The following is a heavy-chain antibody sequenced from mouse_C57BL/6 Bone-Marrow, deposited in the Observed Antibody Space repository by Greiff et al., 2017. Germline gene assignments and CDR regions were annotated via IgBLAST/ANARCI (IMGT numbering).Heavy chain of an antibody. CDR2: ISSGGSYT. J-gene: IGHJ3*01. CDR1: GFTFSSYG. Sequence: DVMLVESGGDLVKPGGSLKLSCAASGFTFSSYGMSWVRQTPDKRLEWVATISSGGSYTYYPDGVKGRFTISRDNAKNILYLQMSSLKSEDTAMYYCARHDPWFAYWGQGTLVTVSA. V-gene: IGHV5-6*02. CDR3: ARHDPWFAY.